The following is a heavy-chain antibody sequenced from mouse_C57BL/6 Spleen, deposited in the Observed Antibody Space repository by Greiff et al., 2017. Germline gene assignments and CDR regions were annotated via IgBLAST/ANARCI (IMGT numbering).Heavy chain of an antibody. V-gene: IGHV1-62-2*01. CDR1: GYTFTEYT. J-gene: IGHJ4*01. CDR2: FYPGSGSI. Sequence: VQLQQSGAELVKPGASVKLSCTASGYTFTEYTIHWVKQRSGQGLAWIGWFYPGSGSIQYNEKFQDKATLPADKSSSTVYIELSRLTSEDCAVYFCARHGSRRYAMDYWGQGTSVTVSS. CDR3: ARHGSRRYAMDY.